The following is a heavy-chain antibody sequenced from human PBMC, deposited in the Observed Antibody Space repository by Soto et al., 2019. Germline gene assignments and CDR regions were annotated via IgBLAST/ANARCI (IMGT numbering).Heavy chain of an antibody. CDR2: IYPGDSET. CDR3: AKKGGGLDS. D-gene: IGHD2-15*01. CDR1: GYSFTNSW. Sequence: PGESLKISCKGSGYSFTNSWIAWVRQMPGKGLEWMGIIYPGDSETKYSPSFQGQVTISVDKSVSITYLQWSSLKASDTAIYYCAKKGGGLDSWGQGTLVTVS. V-gene: IGHV5-51*01. J-gene: IGHJ4*02.